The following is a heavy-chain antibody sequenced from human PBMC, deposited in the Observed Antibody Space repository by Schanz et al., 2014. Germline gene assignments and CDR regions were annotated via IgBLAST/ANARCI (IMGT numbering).Heavy chain of an antibody. D-gene: IGHD4-17*01. CDR3: AKDPHRDYGGKPQAFDI. Sequence: QVQLVESGGCVVQPGRSLRLSCAASGFTFSAYGMHWVRQAPGKGLEWVAVIWYDGNNKYYADSVKGRFTISRDNSKNTLYLQMNSLRAEDTALYYCAKDPHRDYGGKPQAFDIWGQGTMVTVYS. CDR1: GFTFSAYG. CDR2: IWYDGNNK. J-gene: IGHJ3*02. V-gene: IGHV3-33*06.